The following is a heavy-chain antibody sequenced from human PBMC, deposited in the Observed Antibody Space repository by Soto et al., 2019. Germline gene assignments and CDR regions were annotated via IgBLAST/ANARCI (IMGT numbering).Heavy chain of an antibody. V-gene: IGHV3-23*01. CDR3: AKATATGGGAFDI. CDR1: GFTFSSYT. D-gene: IGHD2-8*02. Sequence: LRLSCAASGFTFSSYTLNWVRRAPGKGLEWVATSSDRRTGNTHYSDSVRGRFTLSRDSSKNTVYLQMNSLTAGDTALYYCAKATATGGGAFDICGQGTMVTVSS. CDR2: SSDRRTGNT. J-gene: IGHJ3*02.